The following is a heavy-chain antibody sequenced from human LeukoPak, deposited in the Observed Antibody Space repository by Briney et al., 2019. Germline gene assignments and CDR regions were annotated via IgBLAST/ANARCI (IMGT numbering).Heavy chain of an antibody. CDR3: ATPDYYDSSGYRLDFDY. J-gene: IGHJ4*02. CDR1: GYTFTGCY. V-gene: IGHV1-2*02. Sequence: ASVKVSCKASGYTFTGCYMHWVRQAPGQGLEWMGWINPNSGGTNYAQKFQGRVTMTRDTSISTAYMELSRLRSDDTAVYYCATPDYYDSSGYRLDFDYWGQGTLVTVSS. CDR2: INPNSGGT. D-gene: IGHD3-22*01.